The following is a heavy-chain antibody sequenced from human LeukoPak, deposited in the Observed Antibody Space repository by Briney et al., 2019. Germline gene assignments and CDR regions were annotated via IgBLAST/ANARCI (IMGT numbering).Heavy chain of an antibody. Sequence: PGGSLRLSCAASGFTFSSYEMNWVRQAPGKGLEWVSYISSSGSTKYYADSVKGRFTISRDNAKNSLYLQMNSLRAEDTAVYYCAKKTHSPLIAARPGPYYYGMDVWGQGTTVTVSS. CDR3: AKKTHSPLIAARPGPYYYGMDV. CDR1: GFTFSSYE. V-gene: IGHV3-48*03. CDR2: ISSSGSTK. J-gene: IGHJ6*02. D-gene: IGHD6-6*01.